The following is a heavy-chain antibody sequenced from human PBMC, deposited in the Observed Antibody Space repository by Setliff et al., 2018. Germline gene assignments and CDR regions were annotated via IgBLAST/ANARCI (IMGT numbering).Heavy chain of an antibody. CDR2: IIPFFGNT. CDR3: ARGGNPPYDACDI. D-gene: IGHD2-15*01. V-gene: IGHV1-69*13. J-gene: IGHJ3*02. CDR1: GGTFGSSA. Sequence: SVKVSCKVSGGTFGSSAFTWVRQAPGPGLEYMGGIIPFFGNTNYAQKFQGRLSITADESTNTVYMELSRLRSEDTAIYYCARGGNPPYDACDIWGQGTMVTVSS.